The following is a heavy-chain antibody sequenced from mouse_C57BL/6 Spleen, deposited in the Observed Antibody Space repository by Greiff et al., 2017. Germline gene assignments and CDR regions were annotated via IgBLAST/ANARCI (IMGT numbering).Heavy chain of an antibody. D-gene: IGHD2-3*01. V-gene: IGHV5-4*01. CDR3: ARGGYFYFDY. Sequence: EVQVVESGGGLVKPGGSLKLSCAASGFTFSSYAMSWVRQTPEKRLEWVATISDGGSYTYYPDNVKGRFTISRDNAKNNLYLQMSHLKSEDTAMYYCARGGYFYFDYWGQGTTLTVSS. J-gene: IGHJ2*01. CDR2: ISDGGSYT. CDR1: GFTFSSYA.